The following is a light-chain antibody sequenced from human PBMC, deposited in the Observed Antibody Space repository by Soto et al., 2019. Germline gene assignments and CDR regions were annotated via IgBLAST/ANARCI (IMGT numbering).Light chain of an antibody. Sequence: EIVLTQSPGTLSLSPGERATFSCMASQSVSSSYIAWYQQKAGQAPRLLIYDASSRATGIPDRFSGSGSGTDFTLTIVRLEPEDFAVYYCQQYGTSPRTFGQGTKVDIK. CDR3: QQYGTSPRT. V-gene: IGKV3-20*01. J-gene: IGKJ1*01. CDR1: QSVSSSY. CDR2: DAS.